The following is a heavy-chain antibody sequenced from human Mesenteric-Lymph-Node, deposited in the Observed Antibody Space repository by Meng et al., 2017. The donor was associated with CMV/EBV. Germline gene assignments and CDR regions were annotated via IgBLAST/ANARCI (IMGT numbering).Heavy chain of an antibody. J-gene: IGHJ4*02. V-gene: IGHV1-18*01. D-gene: IGHD6-13*01. CDR3: ARDHRPYSSNNPVDY. CDR2: ITTYNGNT. CDR1: GYTFTSYD. Sequence: SGYTFTSYDISWVRQAPGQGLQWMGGITTYNGNTNYAQKFQGRVTMTTDTSTSTAYMELRSLRSDDTALYYCARDHRPYSSNNPVDYWGQGTLVTVSS.